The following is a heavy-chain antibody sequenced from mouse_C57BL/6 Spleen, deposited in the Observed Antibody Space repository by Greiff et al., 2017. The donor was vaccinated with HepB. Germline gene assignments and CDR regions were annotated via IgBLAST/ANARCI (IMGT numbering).Heavy chain of an antibody. D-gene: IGHD1-1*01. J-gene: IGHJ2*01. V-gene: IGHV1-64*01. CDR1: GYTFTSYW. CDR2: IHPNSGST. Sequence: QVQLQQPGAELVKPGASVKLSCKASGYTFTSYWMHWVKQRPGQGLEWIGMIHPNSGSTNYNEKFKSKATLTVDKSSSTAYMQLSSLTSEDSAVYYCARRFITTVDYFDYWGQGTTLTVSS. CDR3: ARRFITTVDYFDY.